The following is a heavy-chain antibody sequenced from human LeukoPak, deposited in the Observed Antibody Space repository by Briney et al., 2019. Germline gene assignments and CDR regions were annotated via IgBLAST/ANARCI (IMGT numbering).Heavy chain of an antibody. V-gene: IGHV3-21*01. J-gene: IGHJ6*03. CDR1: GFTFSSYS. CDR3: ARRRKRDGYNSYYMDV. Sequence: GGSLRLSCAASGFTFSSYSMNWVRQAPGKGLEWVSSISSSSSYIYYADSVKGRFTISRDNAKNSLYLQMNSLRAEDTAVYCCARRRKRDGYNSYYMDVWGKGTTVTVSS. D-gene: IGHD5-24*01. CDR2: ISSSSSYI.